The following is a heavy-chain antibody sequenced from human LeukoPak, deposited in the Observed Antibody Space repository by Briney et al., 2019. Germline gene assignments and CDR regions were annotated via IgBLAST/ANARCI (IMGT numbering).Heavy chain of an antibody. Sequence: PSDTLSLTCTVSGGSFSSYYWSWIRQPPGKGLEWMVYIYSGSTNYNPSLKRRVTISVDTSKNQFSLKLSSVTAADTAVYYCARDPGPWFDPWGQGTLVTVSS. D-gene: IGHD7-27*01. V-gene: IGHV4-59*01. CDR3: ARDPGPWFDP. CDR2: IYSGST. CDR1: GGSFSSYY. J-gene: IGHJ5*02.